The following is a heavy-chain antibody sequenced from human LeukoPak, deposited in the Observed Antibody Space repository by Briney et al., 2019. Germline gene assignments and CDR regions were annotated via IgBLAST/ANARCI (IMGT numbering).Heavy chain of an antibody. CDR2: TNSDGSST. Sequence: GGSLRLSCAASGFTFSRYWMYWVRQAPGRGLVWVSHTNSDGSSTGYADSVKGRLTISRDNAKNSLYLQMNSLRAEDTAVYYCARVMVRGLPRGTFNYWGQGTLVTVSS. V-gene: IGHV3-74*01. J-gene: IGHJ4*02. CDR1: GFTFSRYW. CDR3: ARVMVRGLPRGTFNY. D-gene: IGHD3-10*01.